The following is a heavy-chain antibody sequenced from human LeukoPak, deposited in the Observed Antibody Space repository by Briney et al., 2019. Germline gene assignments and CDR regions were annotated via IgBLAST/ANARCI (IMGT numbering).Heavy chain of an antibody. CDR1: GFTFSSYS. D-gene: IGHD2-2*01. Sequence: GGSLRLSCAASGFTFSSYSMNWVHQAPGKGLEWVSYISSSSSTIYYADSVKGRFTISRDNAKNSLYLQMNSLRAEDTAVYYCARDHFDRVVPAADAFDIWGQGTMVTVSS. CDR3: ARDHFDRVVPAADAFDI. CDR2: ISSSSSTI. J-gene: IGHJ3*02. V-gene: IGHV3-48*04.